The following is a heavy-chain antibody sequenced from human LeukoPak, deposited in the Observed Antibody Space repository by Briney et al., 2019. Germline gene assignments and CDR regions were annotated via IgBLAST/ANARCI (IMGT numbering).Heavy chain of an antibody. V-gene: IGHV1-2*02. Sequence: ASVKVSCKASGYTFTGYYIHWVRQAPGQGLEWMGWINPNSGGTNYAQKFQGRVTMTRDTSISTAYMELSRLRSDDTAVYYCARGVGGYYYMDVWGKGTTVTISS. D-gene: IGHD3-16*01. CDR2: INPNSGGT. CDR1: GYTFTGYY. J-gene: IGHJ6*03. CDR3: ARGVGGYYYMDV.